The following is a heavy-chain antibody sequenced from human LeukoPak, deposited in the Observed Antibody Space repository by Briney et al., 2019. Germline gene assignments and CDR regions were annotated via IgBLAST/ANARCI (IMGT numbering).Heavy chain of an antibody. CDR3: ARAPAPAAPFDY. CDR1: GYTFTSYD. J-gene: IGHJ4*02. D-gene: IGHD2-2*01. V-gene: IGHV1-8*03. CDR2: MNPNSGNT. Sequence: GASVKVSCKASGYTFTSYDINWVRQATRQGLEWMGWMNPNSGNTGYAQKFRGRVTITRNTSISTAYMELSSLRSEDTAVYYCARAPAPAAPFDYWGQGTLVTVSS.